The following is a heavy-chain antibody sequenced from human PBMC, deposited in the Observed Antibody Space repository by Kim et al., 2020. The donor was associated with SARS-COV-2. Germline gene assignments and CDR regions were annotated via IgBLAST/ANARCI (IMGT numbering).Heavy chain of an antibody. V-gene: IGHV3-64*02. CDR2: ISSDGGST. Sequence: GGSLRLSCAASGFNFSIFAMHWVRQASGKRLEYVSGISSDGGSTYYADSVKGRFTISRDNSKNTLYLQMGSLRDEDTSVYYCARGGMDVWGQGTTVTVSS. CDR3: ARGGMDV. CDR1: GFNFSIFA. J-gene: IGHJ6*02.